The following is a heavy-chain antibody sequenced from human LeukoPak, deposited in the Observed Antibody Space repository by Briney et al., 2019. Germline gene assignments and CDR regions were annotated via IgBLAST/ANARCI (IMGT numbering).Heavy chain of an antibody. D-gene: IGHD5-24*01. CDR2: ISSSGSTI. CDR1: GFTFSDYY. V-gene: IGHV3-11*01. CDR3: ARDLEIATTP. J-gene: IGHJ5*02. Sequence: GGSVRLSCAASGFTFSDYYMSWTRQAPGKGLEWVSYISSSGSTIYYADSVKARFTISRDNARNSLYLQMNSLRAEDTAVYYCARDLEIATTPWGQGTLVTVSS.